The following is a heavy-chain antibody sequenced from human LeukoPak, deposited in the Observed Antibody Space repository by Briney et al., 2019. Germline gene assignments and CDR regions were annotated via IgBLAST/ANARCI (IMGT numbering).Heavy chain of an antibody. Sequence: GASVKVSCKASGYTFTSYYMHWVRQAPGQGLEWMGIINPSGGSTGYAQKFQGRVTMTRDTSTSTVYMELSSLRSEDTAVYYCARVSYCSGGSCYGLRYWGQGTLVTVSS. CDR3: ARVSYCSGGSCYGLRY. D-gene: IGHD2-15*01. J-gene: IGHJ4*02. CDR1: GYTFTSYY. V-gene: IGHV1-46*01. CDR2: INPSGGST.